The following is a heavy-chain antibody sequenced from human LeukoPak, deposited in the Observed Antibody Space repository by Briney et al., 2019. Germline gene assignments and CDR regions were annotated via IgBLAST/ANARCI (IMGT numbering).Heavy chain of an antibody. CDR1: GGSISSGSYF. V-gene: IGHV4-30-2*01. J-gene: IGHJ4*02. D-gene: IGHD3-3*01. Sequence: PSETLSLTCTVSGGSISSGSYFWSWIRQPPGKGLEWIGYIYHSGSTYYNPSLKSRVTISVDRSKNQFSLKLGSVTAADTAVYYCARGDYDFWSGFDFWGQGTLVTVSS. CDR2: IYHSGST. CDR3: ARGDYDFWSGFDF.